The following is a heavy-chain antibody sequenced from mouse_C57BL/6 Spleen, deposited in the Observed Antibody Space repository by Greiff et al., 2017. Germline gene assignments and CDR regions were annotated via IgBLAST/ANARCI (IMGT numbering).Heavy chain of an antibody. CDR1: GYTFTDYE. V-gene: IGHV1-15*01. CDR2: IDPETGGT. Sequence: QVQLQQSGAELVRPGASVTLSCKASGYTFTDYEMHWVKQTPVHGLEWIGAIDPETGGTAYNQKIKGKAILTADKSSSTAYMELRSLTSEDSAVDYCTRRSSYEVYYFDYWGQGTTLTVSS. D-gene: IGHD1-1*01. CDR3: TRRSSYEVYYFDY. J-gene: IGHJ2*01.